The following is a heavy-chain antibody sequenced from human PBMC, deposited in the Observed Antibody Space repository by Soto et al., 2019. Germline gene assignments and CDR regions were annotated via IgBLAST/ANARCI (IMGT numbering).Heavy chain of an antibody. CDR3: AREVTMIDDGDAFDI. V-gene: IGHV4-31*03. CDR2: IYYSGST. Sequence: SETLSLTCTVSGGSISSGGYYWSWIRKHQGKGLEWIGYIYYSGSTYYNPSLKSRVTISVDTSKNQFSLKLSSVTAADTAVYYCAREVTMIDDGDAFDIWGQGTMVTVSS. D-gene: IGHD3-22*01. J-gene: IGHJ3*02. CDR1: GGSISSGGYY.